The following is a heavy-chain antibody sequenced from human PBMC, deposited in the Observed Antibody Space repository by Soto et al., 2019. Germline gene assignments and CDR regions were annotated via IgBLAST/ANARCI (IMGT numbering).Heavy chain of an antibody. D-gene: IGHD3-3*01. CDR1: GFTFSSDS. V-gene: IGHV3-48*02. CDR2: ISSSSSTI. Sequence: EVQLVESGGGLVQPGGSLRLSCAASGFTFSSDSMNCVRQAPGQGLEWVSYISSSSSTIYYADSVKGRFTISRDNAKNSLYLQMNSLRDEDTAVYSCAMEGYPYDYWGQGTLVTVSS. CDR3: AMEGYPYDY. J-gene: IGHJ4*02.